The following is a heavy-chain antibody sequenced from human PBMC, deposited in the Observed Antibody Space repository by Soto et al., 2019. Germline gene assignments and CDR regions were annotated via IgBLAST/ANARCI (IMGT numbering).Heavy chain of an antibody. V-gene: IGHV3-33*01. D-gene: IGHD1-1*01. CDR1: GFTFSSYG. J-gene: IGHJ6*02. CDR2: IWYDGSNK. Sequence: QVQLVESGGGVVQPGRSLRLSCAASGFTFSSYGMHWVRQAPGKGLEWVAVIWYDGSNKYYGDSVKGRFTISRDNSKNTVYLQMNSLRAEDTAVYYCARDGNWNYFYYYGMDVWCQGTTVTVSS. CDR3: ARDGNWNYFYYYGMDV.